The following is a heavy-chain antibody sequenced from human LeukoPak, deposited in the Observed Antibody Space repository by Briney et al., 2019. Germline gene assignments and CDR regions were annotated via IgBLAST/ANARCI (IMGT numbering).Heavy chain of an antibody. V-gene: IGHV3-30-3*01. CDR1: GFTFSIYA. D-gene: IGHD6-19*01. CDR3: ARDRGGSGWYYFDY. Sequence: GGSLRLSCAASGFTFSIYAIHWVRQAPGKGLEWVAGISYNGTNEYYPDSLKGRFTISRDNSKKTLYLQMNSLRAEDMALYYCARDRGGSGWYYFDYWGQGTLVTVSS. CDR2: ISYNGTNE. J-gene: IGHJ4*02.